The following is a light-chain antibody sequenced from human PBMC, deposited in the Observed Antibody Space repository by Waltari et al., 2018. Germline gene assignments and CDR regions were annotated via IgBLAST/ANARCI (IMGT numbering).Light chain of an antibody. Sequence: QSALTQPASVSGSPGHSITISCSGPDRDVAASAFVSWYQQHSGQAPHLRIHEVSNRPSGISNRFSASKSGNTASLTISGLQAEDEADYYCSSYTTSSAPGVFGTGTRVTVL. J-gene: IGLJ1*01. CDR2: EVS. V-gene: IGLV2-14*01. CDR1: DRDVAASAF. CDR3: SSYTTSSAPGV.